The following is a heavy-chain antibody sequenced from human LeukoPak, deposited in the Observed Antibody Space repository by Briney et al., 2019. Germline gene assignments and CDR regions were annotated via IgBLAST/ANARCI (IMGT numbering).Heavy chain of an antibody. V-gene: IGHV4-61*02. D-gene: IGHD2-15*01. CDR3: ARTSYCNGGSCSPQGLSNFDY. CDR2: IYTSETA. CDR1: GGSISSGSYY. J-gene: IGHJ4*02. Sequence: SQTLSLTCTVSGGSISSGSYYWSWMRQPPGKGLEWIGSIYTSETANYNPSLKSLVTTSVDTSKNQFSLKLSSVTAADTAVYYCARTSYCNGGSCSPQGLSNFDYWGQGTLVTVSS.